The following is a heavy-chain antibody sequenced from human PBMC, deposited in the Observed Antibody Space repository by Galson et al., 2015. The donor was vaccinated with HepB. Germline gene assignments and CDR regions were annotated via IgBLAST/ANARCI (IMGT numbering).Heavy chain of an antibody. CDR1: GFTFDDYT. Sequence: SLRLSCAASGFTFDDYTMHWVRQAPGKGLEWVSLISWDGGSTYYADSVKGRFTISRDNSKNSLYLQMNSLRTEDTALYYCAKDGGQDIVVVPAAPAGGMDVWGQGTTVTVSS. D-gene: IGHD2-2*01. CDR2: ISWDGGST. J-gene: IGHJ6*02. CDR3: AKDGGQDIVVVPAAPAGGMDV. V-gene: IGHV3-43*01.